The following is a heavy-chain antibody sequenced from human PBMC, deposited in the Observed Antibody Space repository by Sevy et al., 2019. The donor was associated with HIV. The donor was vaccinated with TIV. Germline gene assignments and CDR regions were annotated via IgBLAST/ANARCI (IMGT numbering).Heavy chain of an antibody. CDR1: GFTFDNYG. V-gene: IGHV3-20*04. CDR2: INWNGGDT. D-gene: IGHD3-16*01. CDR3: ARDWGNGLDY. J-gene: IGHJ4*02. Sequence: GGSLRLSCAASGFTFDNYGMTWVRQAPGKGLEWVSGINWNGGDTGYADARNVGFTISKDNAKDSLYLHMNSLRAEDTALYYCARDWGNGLDYWGQGTLVTVSS.